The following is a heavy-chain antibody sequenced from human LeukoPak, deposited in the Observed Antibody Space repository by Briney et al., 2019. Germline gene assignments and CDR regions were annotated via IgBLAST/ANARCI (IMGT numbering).Heavy chain of an antibody. CDR2: ISGSGGST. J-gene: IGHJ4*02. D-gene: IGHD3-3*01. V-gene: IGHV3-23*01. CDR3: AKDSYYDFWSGSNGDY. CDR1: GFTFSSYA. Sequence: PGGSLRLSCAASGFTFSSYAMSWVRQAPGKGLEWVSAISGSGGSTYYADSVKGRFTISRDNSKNTLYLQMNSLRAEDTAVYYCAKDSYYDFWSGSNGDYWGQGTLVTVSS.